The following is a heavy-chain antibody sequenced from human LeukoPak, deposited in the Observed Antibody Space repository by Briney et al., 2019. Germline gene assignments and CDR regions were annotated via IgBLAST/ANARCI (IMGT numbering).Heavy chain of an antibody. CDR1: GFTFSSYW. CDR3: AKGRGTTVTAAANY. J-gene: IGHJ4*02. V-gene: IGHV3-74*01. CDR2: LSPDGSSS. D-gene: IGHD4-17*01. Sequence: GGSLRLSCAASGFTFSSYWMHWVRQAPGKGLVWVSRLSPDGSSSIYADSVKGRFTISRDNSKNTLFLQFNSLRADDTAVYYCAKGRGTTVTAAANYWGQGTLVTVSS.